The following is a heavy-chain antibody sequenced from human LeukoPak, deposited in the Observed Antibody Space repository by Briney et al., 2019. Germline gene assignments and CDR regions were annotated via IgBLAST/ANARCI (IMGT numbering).Heavy chain of an antibody. CDR2: INPNSGGT. V-gene: IGHV1-2*02. CDR3: AVDYYDSSGYYYPFDY. D-gene: IGHD3-22*01. CDR1: GYTFTGYY. Sequence: ASVKVSCKASGYTFTGYYMHWVRQAPGQGLEWMGWINPNSGGTNYAQKFQGRVTITADKSTSTAYMELSSLRSEDTAVYYCAVDYYDSSGYYYPFDYWGQGTLVTVSS. J-gene: IGHJ4*02.